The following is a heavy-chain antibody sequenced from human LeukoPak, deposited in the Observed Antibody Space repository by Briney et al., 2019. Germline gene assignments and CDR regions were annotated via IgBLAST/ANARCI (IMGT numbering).Heavy chain of an antibody. CDR2: ISGSGGST. Sequence: GGSLRLSCEASGVTFSSYVMSWVRQAPGKGPEWVSGISGSGGSTYYADSVKGRFTISRDNSKNTLYLQMNSLRAEDTAVYYCAKDLAPYYCTNGVCYTSQYYFDYWGQGTLVTVSS. D-gene: IGHD2-8*01. CDR1: GVTFSSYV. CDR3: AKDLAPYYCTNGVCYTSQYYFDY. V-gene: IGHV3-23*01. J-gene: IGHJ4*02.